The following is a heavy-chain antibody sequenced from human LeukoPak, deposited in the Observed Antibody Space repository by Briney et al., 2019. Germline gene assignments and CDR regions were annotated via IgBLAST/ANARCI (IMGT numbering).Heavy chain of an antibody. D-gene: IGHD3-22*01. Sequence: ASVKVSCKASGYTFTSYDINWVRQATGQGLEWMGWMNPNSGNTGYAQKFQGRVTITRNTSISTAYMELSSLRSEDTAVYYCARSSGYSNYAFDIWGQGTMVTASS. J-gene: IGHJ3*02. CDR1: GYTFTSYD. V-gene: IGHV1-8*03. CDR3: ARSSGYSNYAFDI. CDR2: MNPNSGNT.